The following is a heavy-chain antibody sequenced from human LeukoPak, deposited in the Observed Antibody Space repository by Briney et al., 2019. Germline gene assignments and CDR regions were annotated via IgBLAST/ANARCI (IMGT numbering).Heavy chain of an antibody. D-gene: IGHD3-9*01. CDR2: MDPNSGNT. CDR1: GYTFTSYD. J-gene: IGHJ4*02. CDR3: AMSLTGYYRADY. Sequence: ASVKVSCKASGYTFTSYDINWVRHATGQGLEWMGWMDPNSGNTGYAQKFQGRVTITRNTSISTAYMELSSLRSEDTAVYYCAMSLTGYYRADYWGQGTLVTVSS. V-gene: IGHV1-8*01.